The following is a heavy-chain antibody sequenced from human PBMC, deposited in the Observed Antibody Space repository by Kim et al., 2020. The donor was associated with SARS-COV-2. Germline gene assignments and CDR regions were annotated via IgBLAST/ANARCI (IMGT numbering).Heavy chain of an antibody. CDR2: ISSSGHT. J-gene: IGHJ4*02. V-gene: IGHV3-11*06. Sequence: GGSLRLSCAASGFTFSDNYMTWIRQAPGQGLEWLSDISSSGHTSYTDSVKGRITISRDNAKKSLYLQMNSLRVEDTAVYYCARDRDGYHSFDYWGQGTLVTVSS. D-gene: IGHD5-12*01. CDR3: ARDRDGYHSFDY. CDR1: GFTFSDNY.